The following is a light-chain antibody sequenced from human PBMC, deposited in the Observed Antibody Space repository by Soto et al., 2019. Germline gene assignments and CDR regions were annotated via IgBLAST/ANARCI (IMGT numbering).Light chain of an antibody. Sequence: DIQLTQSPSFLSASVGDRVTITCRASQGISSSLAWYQQRPGKAPKLLIYKASSLESGVPSRFSGSGSGTEFTLTISSLQPDDFATYYCQQYHTDGTFGQGTKVDIK. CDR1: QGISSS. CDR2: KAS. V-gene: IGKV1-5*03. J-gene: IGKJ1*01. CDR3: QQYHTDGT.